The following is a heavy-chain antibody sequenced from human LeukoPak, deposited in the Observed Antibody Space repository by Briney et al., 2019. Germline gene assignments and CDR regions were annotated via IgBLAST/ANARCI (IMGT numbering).Heavy chain of an antibody. CDR3: ARDTRTFDY. Sequence: GGSLRLSCAAAGFTFSRYRMNWVRQAPGKGLEWVANIKQDGSEKYYVDSVKGRFTISRDNAKNSLFLQLPSLRAEDTAVYYCARDTRTFDYWGQGTLVTVSS. J-gene: IGHJ4*02. CDR1: GFTFSRYR. CDR2: IKQDGSEK. D-gene: IGHD1-26*01. V-gene: IGHV3-7*01.